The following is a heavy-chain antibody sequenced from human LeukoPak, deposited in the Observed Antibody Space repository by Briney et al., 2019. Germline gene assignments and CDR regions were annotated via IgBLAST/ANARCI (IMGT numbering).Heavy chain of an antibody. CDR1: EFTFSSYA. CDR3: ARSGVPKKYYFDY. D-gene: IGHD3-10*01. Sequence: GGSLRLSCAASEFTFSSYAMSWVRQAPGKGLEWVSAISGSGGSTYYADSVKGRFTISRDNSKNTLYLQMNSLRAEDTAVYYCARSGVPKKYYFDYWGQGTLVTVSS. J-gene: IGHJ4*02. V-gene: IGHV3-23*01. CDR2: ISGSGGST.